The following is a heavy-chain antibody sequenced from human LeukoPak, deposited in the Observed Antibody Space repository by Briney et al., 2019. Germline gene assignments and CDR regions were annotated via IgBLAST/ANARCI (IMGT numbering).Heavy chain of an antibody. D-gene: IGHD6-19*01. CDR2: TYYLSKWYH. CDR3: ARDGRAGSLFAY. CDR1: GDSVSTDISA. Sequence: SQTLSLTCAISGDSVSTDISAWNWVRQSPSRGLEWLGRTYYLSKWYHEYAVSVKSRITINPDTSKNQVSLQLSSVTAADTAIYYCARDGRAGSLFAYWGQGTLVTVSS. J-gene: IGHJ4*02. V-gene: IGHV6-1*01.